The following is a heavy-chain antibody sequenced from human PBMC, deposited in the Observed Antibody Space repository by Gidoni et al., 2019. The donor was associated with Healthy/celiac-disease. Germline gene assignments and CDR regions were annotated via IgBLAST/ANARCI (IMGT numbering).Heavy chain of an antibody. Sequence: QVQLVQSGAEVKKPGASVKVSCKASGYTFTSYAMHWVRQAPGQRLEWMGWINAGNGNTKYSQKFQGRVTITRDTSASTAYMELSSLRSEDTAVYYCAREGRGYSGYVDTAKWGNWFDPWGQGTLVTVSS. CDR1: GYTFTSYA. CDR3: AREGRGYSGYVDTAKWGNWFDP. D-gene: IGHD5-12*01. CDR2: INAGNGNT. V-gene: IGHV1-3*01. J-gene: IGHJ5*02.